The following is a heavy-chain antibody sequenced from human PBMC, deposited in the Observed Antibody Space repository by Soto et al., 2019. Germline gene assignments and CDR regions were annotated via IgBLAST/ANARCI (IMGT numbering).Heavy chain of an antibody. CDR2: ISSDGSNK. Sequence: AGTLRLTCAASRFTFSSYRIHCVLQHPCKWLWLGAVISSDGSNKYSADSVKCRFTISRDNSENTLYLQMNSLSAEDTAVYYCAKDRERPRWPTGLRNGMDGRGRGTTGTVYS. V-gene: IGHV3-30*18. D-gene: IGHD2-15*01. CDR1: RFTFSSYR. CDR3: AKDRERPRWPTGLRNGMDG. J-gene: IGHJ6*02.